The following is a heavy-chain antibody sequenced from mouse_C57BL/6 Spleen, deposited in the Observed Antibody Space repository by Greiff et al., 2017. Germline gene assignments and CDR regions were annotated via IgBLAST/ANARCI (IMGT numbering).Heavy chain of an antibody. CDR3: ARNSDYYGSSPYWYFDV. J-gene: IGHJ1*03. Sequence: QVQLQQSGAELVKPGASVKISCKASGYAFSSYWMNWVKQRPGKGLEWIGQIYPGDGDTNYNGKFKGKATLTADKSSSTAYMQLSSLTSEDSAVYFCARNSDYYGSSPYWYFDVWGTGTTVTVSS. CDR2: IYPGDGDT. D-gene: IGHD1-1*01. V-gene: IGHV1-80*01. CDR1: GYAFSSYW.